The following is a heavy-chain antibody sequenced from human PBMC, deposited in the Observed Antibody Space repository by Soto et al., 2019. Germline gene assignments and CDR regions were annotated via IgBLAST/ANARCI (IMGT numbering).Heavy chain of an antibody. D-gene: IGHD3-9*01. CDR1: GGSINSYY. CDR3: AGTYYDILTGPQGFDY. Sequence: PSETLSLTCTVSGGSINSYYWSWIRQPPGKGLEWIGYIYYSGSTNYNPSLKSRVTISVDTSKNQFSLKLSSVTAADTAVYYCAGTYYDILTGPQGFDYWGQGTLVTVSS. J-gene: IGHJ4*02. CDR2: IYYSGST. V-gene: IGHV4-59*08.